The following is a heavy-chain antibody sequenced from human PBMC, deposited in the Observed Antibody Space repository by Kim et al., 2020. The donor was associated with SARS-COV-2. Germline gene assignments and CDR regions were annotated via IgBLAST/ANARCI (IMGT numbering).Heavy chain of an antibody. CDR2: ISWNSGSI. Sequence: GGSLRLSCAASGFTFDDYAMHWVRQAPGKGLEWVSGISWNSGSIGYADSVKGRFTISRDNAKNSLYLQMNSLRAEDTALYYCAKDSHPDPEPGSSNWFDPWGQGTLVTVSS. CDR1: GFTFDDYA. J-gene: IGHJ5*02. D-gene: IGHD3-10*01. V-gene: IGHV3-9*01. CDR3: AKDSHPDPEPGSSNWFDP.